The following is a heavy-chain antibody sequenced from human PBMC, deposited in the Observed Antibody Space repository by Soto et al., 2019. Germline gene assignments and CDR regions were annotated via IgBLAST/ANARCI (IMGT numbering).Heavy chain of an antibody. Sequence: QVQLVQSGAEVKKPGASVKVSCKASGYTFTSYDINWVRQATGQGLEWMGWMNPNSGNTGYAQKLQGRVTMTRNTSISTAFMELSSLRSEDTSVYYCARNSRGESVSYNDAFDIVGQGTMVTVSS. CDR3: ARNSRGESVSYNDAFDI. V-gene: IGHV1-8*01. J-gene: IGHJ3*02. D-gene: IGHD3-10*01. CDR2: MNPNSGNT. CDR1: GYTFTSYD.